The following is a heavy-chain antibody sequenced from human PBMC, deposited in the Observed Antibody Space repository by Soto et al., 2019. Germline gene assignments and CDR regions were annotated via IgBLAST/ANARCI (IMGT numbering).Heavy chain of an antibody. J-gene: IGHJ4*02. CDR3: AHRGYGSRSYYNLIFDY. V-gene: IGHV2-5*02. CDR2: IYWDDDK. CDR1: GFSLSTSGVG. Sequence: QITLKESGPTLVKPTQTLTLTCTFSGFSLSTSGVGVGWIRQPPGKALEWLALIYWDDDKRYSPSLKSRLTITKDTSKNQVVLTMTNMDPVDTATYYCAHRGYGSRSYYNLIFDYWGQGTLVTVSS. D-gene: IGHD3-10*01.